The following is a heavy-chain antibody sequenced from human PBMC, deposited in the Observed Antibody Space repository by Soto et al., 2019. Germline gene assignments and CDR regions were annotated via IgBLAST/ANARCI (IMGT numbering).Heavy chain of an antibody. CDR2: MGGANGDT. J-gene: IGHJ3*02. CDR3: AKDGVDHNSVWDPFDI. V-gene: IGHV3-23*01. Sequence: EVQMLESGGGLVQPGGSLRLSCAASGFIFSDYAMSWVRQAPGKGLEWVAGMGGANGDTYYTESVRGRFATSRDNSKSTLFLQLSSLRAEDTAVYFCAKDGVDHNSVWDPFDIWGQGTLVTVSS. D-gene: IGHD2-15*01. CDR1: GFIFSDYA.